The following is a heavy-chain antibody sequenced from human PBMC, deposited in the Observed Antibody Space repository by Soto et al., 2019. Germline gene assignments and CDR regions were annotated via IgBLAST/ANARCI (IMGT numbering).Heavy chain of an antibody. Sequence: GGSLRLSCAASGFTFSSYAMSWVRQAPGKGLEWVSAISGSGGSTYYADSVKGRFTISRDNSKNTLYLQMNSLRAEDTAVYYCAKDGVEMATISNPDYYGMDVWGQGTTVTVSS. J-gene: IGHJ6*02. V-gene: IGHV3-23*01. D-gene: IGHD5-12*01. CDR3: AKDGVEMATISNPDYYGMDV. CDR1: GFTFSSYA. CDR2: ISGSGGST.